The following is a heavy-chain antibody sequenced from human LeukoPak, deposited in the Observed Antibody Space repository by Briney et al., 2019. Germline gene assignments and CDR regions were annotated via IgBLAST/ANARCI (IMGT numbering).Heavy chain of an antibody. Sequence: SETLSLTCTVSGYSISSGYYWGWIRQPPGKGLEWIGSIYHSGSTYYNPSLKSRVTISVDTSKNQFSLKLSSVTAADTAVYYCARDRVVGAIGYYYMDAWGKGTTVTVSS. CDR1: GYSISSGYY. CDR2: IYHSGST. V-gene: IGHV4-38-2*02. J-gene: IGHJ6*03. D-gene: IGHD1-26*01. CDR3: ARDRVVGAIGYYYMDA.